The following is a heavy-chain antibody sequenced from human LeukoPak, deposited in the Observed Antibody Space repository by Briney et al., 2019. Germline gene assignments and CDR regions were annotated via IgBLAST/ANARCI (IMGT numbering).Heavy chain of an antibody. CDR1: GGSISSGSYY. Sequence: SQTLSLTCTVSGGSISSGSYYWSWIRQPAGKGLEWIGRIYTSGSTNYNPSLKSRVTISVDTSKNQFSLKLSSVTAADTAVYYCARGSYGGNYYFDYWGQGTLVTVSS. CDR2: IYTSGST. V-gene: IGHV4-61*02. CDR3: ARGSYGGNYYFDY. D-gene: IGHD4-23*01. J-gene: IGHJ4*02.